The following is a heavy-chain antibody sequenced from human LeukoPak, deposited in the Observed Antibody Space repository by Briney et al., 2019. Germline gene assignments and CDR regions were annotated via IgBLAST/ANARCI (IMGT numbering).Heavy chain of an antibody. J-gene: IGHJ5*02. CDR1: GYSFTSYW. CDR2: IYPGDSDT. CDR3: ARGSYCSGGSCPNWFDP. D-gene: IGHD2-15*01. Sequence: GESLKISCKGSGYSFTSYWIGWVRQMPGKGLEWMGIIYPGDSDTRYSPSFQGQVTISADKSISTASLQWSSLKASDTAMYYCARGSYCSGGSCPNWFDPWGQGTLVTVSS. V-gene: IGHV5-51*01.